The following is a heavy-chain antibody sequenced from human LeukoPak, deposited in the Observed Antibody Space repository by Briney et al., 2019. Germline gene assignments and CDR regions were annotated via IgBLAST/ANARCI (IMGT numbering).Heavy chain of an antibody. V-gene: IGHV1-3*01. CDR1: GYTFTSYA. Sequence: ASVKVSCTASGYTFTSYAMHWVRQAPGQRLEWMGWINSGNGNTKYSQKFQGRVTITADESTSTAYMELSSLRSEDTAVYYCARGDYDFWSGYAHYYGMDVWGQGTTVTVSS. CDR3: ARGDYDFWSGYAHYYGMDV. D-gene: IGHD3-3*01. CDR2: INSGNGNT. J-gene: IGHJ6*02.